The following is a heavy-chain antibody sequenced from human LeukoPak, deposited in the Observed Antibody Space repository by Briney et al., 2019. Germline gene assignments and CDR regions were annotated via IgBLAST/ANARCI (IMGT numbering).Heavy chain of an antibody. CDR1: GYTFTAYY. Sequence: ASVKVSCKSSGYTFTAYYIHWVRQAPGQGLEWMGWINPNTGDTKYAQNFQGRVTMTRYTSIITAYMELSGLRSDDTAVYYCARSQVLDYWGQGALVTVS. V-gene: IGHV1-2*02. CDR2: INPNTGDT. J-gene: IGHJ4*02. CDR3: ARSQVLDY.